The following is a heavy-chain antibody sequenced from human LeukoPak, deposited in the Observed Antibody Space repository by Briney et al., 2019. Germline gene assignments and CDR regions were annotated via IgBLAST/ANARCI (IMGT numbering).Heavy chain of an antibody. CDR3: AKGGGGSCYDSIGY. V-gene: IGHV3-23*01. Sequence: GRSLRLSCAASGFTFSSYAMSWVRQAPGKGLEWVSCISGSGVTYYADSVKGRFNISRDNSKSTLYLAMNSLRAEDTAVYYCAKGGGGSCYDSIGYWGQGTLVTVSS. D-gene: IGHD2-15*01. J-gene: IGHJ4*02. CDR1: GFTFSSYA. CDR2: ISGSGVT.